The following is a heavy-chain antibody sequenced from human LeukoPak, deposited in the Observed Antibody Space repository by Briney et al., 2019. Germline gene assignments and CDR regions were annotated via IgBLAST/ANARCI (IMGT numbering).Heavy chain of an antibody. CDR2: ISYDGREK. J-gene: IGHJ4*02. V-gene: IGHV3-30-3*01. Sequence: QTGGSLRLSCLTSGFTFNKYALNWVRQAPGKGLEWVSVISYDGREKNYADSVKGRYTVSRDNSKDTMSLQLNNLTAEDTAVYYCARGPTSASAGGFTIMRSRGYYFDLWGQGTLVTVSS. CDR1: GFTFNKYA. CDR3: ARGPTSASAGGFTIMRSRGYYFDL. D-gene: IGHD5-12*01.